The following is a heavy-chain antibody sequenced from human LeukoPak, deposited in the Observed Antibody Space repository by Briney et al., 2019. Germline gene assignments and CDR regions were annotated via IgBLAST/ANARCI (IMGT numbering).Heavy chain of an antibody. Sequence: SGTLSLTCAVSGDSISGTNWWSWVRQSPGKGLEWIGEMYHTGSSNYNPSLKSRVTISVDKSKNQFSLRLSSVTAADTAVYYCARGSYYYDSSGYQYFDYWGQGTLVTVSS. J-gene: IGHJ4*02. CDR1: GDSISGTNW. V-gene: IGHV4-4*02. D-gene: IGHD3-22*01. CDR2: MYHTGSS. CDR3: ARGSYYYDSSGYQYFDY.